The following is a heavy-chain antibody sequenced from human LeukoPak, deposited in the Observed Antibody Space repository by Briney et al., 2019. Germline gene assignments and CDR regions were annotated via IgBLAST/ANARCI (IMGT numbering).Heavy chain of an antibody. D-gene: IGHD1-14*01. CDR2: ILSSGST. CDR3: ARTNQISETAFDI. Sequence: SETLSLTCAVYGGSFSGYYWSWIRQPPGKGLEWIGYILSSGSTNYNPSVKSRVTISVDTSKNQLSLRLSSVTSADTAVYFCARTNQISETAFDIWGQGTMVIVSS. CDR1: GGSFSGYY. J-gene: IGHJ3*02. V-gene: IGHV4-59*01.